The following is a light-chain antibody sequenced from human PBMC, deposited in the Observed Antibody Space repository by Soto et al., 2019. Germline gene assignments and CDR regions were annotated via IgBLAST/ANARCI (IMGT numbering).Light chain of an antibody. CDR3: QNYNSAPWT. CDR2: VVS. CDR1: QGISNY. V-gene: IGKV1-27*01. Sequence: DIQMTQSPSSLSASVGDRVTITYRASQGISNYLAWYQQQPGKVPKLLIYVVSTLQSGVPSRFSGSGSGTDFILTISSLQPEYVATYYCQNYNSAPWTFGQGTKVEIK. J-gene: IGKJ1*01.